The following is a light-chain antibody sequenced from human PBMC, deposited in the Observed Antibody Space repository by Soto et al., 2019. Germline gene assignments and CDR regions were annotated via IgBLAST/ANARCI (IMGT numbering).Light chain of an antibody. CDR3: QQYDTYPWM. V-gene: IGKV1-5*01. J-gene: IGKJ1*01. Sequence: DIQMTQSPSTLSASVGDRVTITCRASQSFSSWLAWYQQKPGKAPKLLIYDVSTLQTGVPSRFSGGGSGTEFTLTISSLQPDDFATYYCQQYDTYPWMFGQGTKVEIK. CDR1: QSFSSW. CDR2: DVS.